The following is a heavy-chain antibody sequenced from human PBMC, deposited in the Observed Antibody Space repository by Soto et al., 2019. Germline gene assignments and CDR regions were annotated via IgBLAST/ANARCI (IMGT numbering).Heavy chain of an antibody. CDR1: VGSISSGGYS. Sequence: QLQLQESGSGLVKPSQTLSLTCAVSVGSISSGGYSWVWIRQPPGKGLEWLGSISHSGSTYYNPSLKSRVTISVDRSKNQFSLKLRSVTAADTAVYYCAGSSYYHNSGMDVWGQGTTVTVSS. V-gene: IGHV4-30-2*01. J-gene: IGHJ6*02. D-gene: IGHD3-22*01. CDR2: ISHSGST. CDR3: AGSSYYHNSGMDV.